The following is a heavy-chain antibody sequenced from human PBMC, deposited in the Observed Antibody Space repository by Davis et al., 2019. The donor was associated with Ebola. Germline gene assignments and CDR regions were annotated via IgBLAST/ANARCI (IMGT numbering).Heavy chain of an antibody. CDR2: IYTSGST. CDR1: GGSISSYY. D-gene: IGHD4-17*01. V-gene: IGHV4-4*07. CDR3: ARDATFTVTKRTLDY. Sequence: PSETLSLTCTVSGGSISSYYWSWIRQPAGKGLEWIGRIYTSGSTNYNPSLKSRVTMSVDTSKNQFSLKLSSVTAADTAVDYCARDATFTVTKRTLDYWGQGTLVTVSS. J-gene: IGHJ4*02.